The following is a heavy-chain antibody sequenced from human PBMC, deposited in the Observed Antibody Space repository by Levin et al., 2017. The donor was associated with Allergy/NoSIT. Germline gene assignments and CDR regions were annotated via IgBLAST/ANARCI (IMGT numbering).Heavy chain of an antibody. V-gene: IGHV1-2*02. CDR1: GYTFTGYY. CDR2: INPNSGGT. Sequence: ASVKVSCKASGYTFTGYYMHWVRQAPGQGLEWMGWINPNSGGTNYAQKFQGRVTMTRDTSISTAYMELSRLRSDDTAVYYCAARSYMVRGLFYWGQGTLVTVSS. D-gene: IGHD3-10*01. J-gene: IGHJ4*02. CDR3: AARSYMVRGLFY.